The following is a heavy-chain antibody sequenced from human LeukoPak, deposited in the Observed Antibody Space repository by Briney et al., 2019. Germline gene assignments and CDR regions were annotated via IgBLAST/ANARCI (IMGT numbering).Heavy chain of an antibody. D-gene: IGHD1-1*01. CDR1: GGSISSSNW. Sequence: PSGTLSLTCAVSGGSISSSNWWSWVRQPPGKGLEWIGEIYHSGSTNYNPSLNSRVTISVDTSKNQFSLRLSSVTAADTAVYYCARDRGTWNDDGFDYWGQGTLVTVSS. CDR3: ARDRGTWNDDGFDY. J-gene: IGHJ4*02. V-gene: IGHV4-4*02. CDR2: IYHSGST.